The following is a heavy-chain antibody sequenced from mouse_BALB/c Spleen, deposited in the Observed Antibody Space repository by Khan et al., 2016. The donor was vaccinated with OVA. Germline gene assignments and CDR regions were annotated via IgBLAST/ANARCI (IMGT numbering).Heavy chain of an antibody. D-gene: IGHD2-14*01. CDR2: MIYTGYT. CDR3: ARSTYRYAFVY. V-gene: IGHV3-8*02. CDR1: GDSITSGY. Sequence: EVQLQESGPSLVKPSQTLSLTCSVTGDSITSGYWSWIRKFPGNKLEYMGYMIYTGYTYYNPSLKSRISITRHTSKNHYYLQLNSVTTEDTATYYCARSTYRYAFVYWGQGTLVTVSA. J-gene: IGHJ3*01.